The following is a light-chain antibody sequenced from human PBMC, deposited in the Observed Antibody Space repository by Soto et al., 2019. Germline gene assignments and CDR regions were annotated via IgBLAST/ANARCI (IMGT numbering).Light chain of an antibody. CDR2: RNH. CDR3: AAWDDSLRAVV. CDR1: GSNIGTHA. V-gene: IGLV1-44*01. J-gene: IGLJ2*01. Sequence: QSVLTQSPSESATPGQRVTISCSGSGSNIGTHAVNWYQQVPGTAPTLLIFRNHQRPSAVPDRFSGSKSGTSASLAISGPQSEDEADYYCAAWDDSLRAVVFGGGTKLTVL.